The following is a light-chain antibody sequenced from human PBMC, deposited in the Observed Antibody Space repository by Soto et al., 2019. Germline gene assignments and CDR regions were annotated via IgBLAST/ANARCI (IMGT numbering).Light chain of an antibody. Sequence: DIVMTQSPDSLAVSLGERATINRKSGQSVLYTANNKNYLAWYQQRPGQPPKLLIYWASTRESGVPDRFSGSGSGTDFTLTISSLQAEDVAVYYCQQYYTALTFGGGTEVDIK. CDR1: QSVLYTANNKNY. V-gene: IGKV4-1*01. CDR3: QQYYTALT. J-gene: IGKJ4*01. CDR2: WAS.